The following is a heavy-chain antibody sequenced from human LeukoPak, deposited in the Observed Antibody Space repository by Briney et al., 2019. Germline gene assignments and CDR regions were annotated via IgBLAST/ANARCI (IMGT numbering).Heavy chain of an antibody. CDR3: AKWGPHCVGDYCPALDS. J-gene: IGHJ4*02. CDR2: INQDGSKK. V-gene: IGHV3-7*01. Sequence: GGSLRLSCAASGFTVSSNYMSWVRQAPGKGLEWVANINQDGSKKPYADSMKGRFTIPRDNAKESLYLQLNSLRADDTAVYYCAKWGPHCVGDYCPALDSWGQGTLVTVSS. D-gene: IGHD2-21*02. CDR1: GFTVSSNY.